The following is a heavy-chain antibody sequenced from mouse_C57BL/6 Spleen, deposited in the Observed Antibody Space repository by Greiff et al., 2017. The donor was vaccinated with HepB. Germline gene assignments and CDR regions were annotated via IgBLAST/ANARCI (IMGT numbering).Heavy chain of an antibody. D-gene: IGHD2-3*01. V-gene: IGHV1-39*01. CDR2: INPNFGTT. CDR1: GYSFTDYN. Sequence: EVKLQESGPELVKPGASVKISCKASGYSFTDYNMNWVKQTTGKSLEWIGVINPNFGTTSYNQKFKGKATLTVDQSSSTAYMQLNSLTSEDSAVYYCARWSSYDGPWDFDVWGTGTTVTVSS. J-gene: IGHJ1*03. CDR3: ARWSSYDGPWDFDV.